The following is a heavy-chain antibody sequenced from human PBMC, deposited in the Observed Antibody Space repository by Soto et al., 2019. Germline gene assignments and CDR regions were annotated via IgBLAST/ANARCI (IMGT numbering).Heavy chain of an antibody. CDR2: IRSKANSYAT. J-gene: IGHJ4*02. D-gene: IGHD3-9*01. CDR1: GFTFSGSP. CDR3: TSIFPFPY. V-gene: IGHV3-73*01. Sequence: GRSLRLSCAASGFTFSGSPMHWVRQASGQGLEWVGRIRSKANSYATTYAASVKGRFTISRDDSKNTAYLQMNSLKTEDTAVYYCTSIFPFPYWGQGTLVTVSS.